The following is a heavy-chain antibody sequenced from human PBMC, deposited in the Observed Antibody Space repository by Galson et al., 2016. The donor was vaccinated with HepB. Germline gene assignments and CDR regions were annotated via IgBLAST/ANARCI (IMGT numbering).Heavy chain of an antibody. Sequence: SGFTFSSYAMSWVRQAPGKGLEWVSGISGGGDSTHGDSVKGRFTISRDNSKKMLYLQMNSLRAEDTAIYYCARHAPLYGYDSSGFYSSFDFWGHGTLVTVSS. CDR1: GFTFSSYA. J-gene: IGHJ4*01. V-gene: IGHV3-23*01. CDR3: ARHAPLYGYDSSGFYSSFDF. D-gene: IGHD3-22*01. CDR2: ISGGGDST.